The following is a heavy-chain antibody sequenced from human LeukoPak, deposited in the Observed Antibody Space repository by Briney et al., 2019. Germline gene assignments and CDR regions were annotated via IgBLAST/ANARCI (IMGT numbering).Heavy chain of an antibody. CDR1: GFTFDDYA. CDR2: ISWNSGSI. CDR3: AKVGPDWYFDL. V-gene: IGHV3-9*01. J-gene: IGHJ2*01. Sequence: GRSLRLSCAASGFTFDDYAMHWVRHAPGKGLEWVSGISWNSGSIGYADSVKGRFTISRDNSKNTLYLQMNSLRAEDTAVYYCAKVGPDWYFDLWGRGTLVTVSS.